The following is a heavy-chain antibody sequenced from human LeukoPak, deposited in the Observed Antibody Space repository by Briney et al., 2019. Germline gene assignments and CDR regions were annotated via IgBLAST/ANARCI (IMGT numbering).Heavy chain of an antibody. V-gene: IGHV4-34*01. CDR2: INHSGST. J-gene: IGHJ4*02. CDR1: GGSFSGYY. Sequence: SETLSLTCAVYGGSFSGYYWSWIRQPPGKGLEWIGEINHSGSTNYNPSLKSRVTISVDTSKNQFSLKLSSVTAADTAVYYCARGDSSGWYPFDYWGQGTLVTVSS. D-gene: IGHD6-19*01. CDR3: ARGDSSGWYPFDY.